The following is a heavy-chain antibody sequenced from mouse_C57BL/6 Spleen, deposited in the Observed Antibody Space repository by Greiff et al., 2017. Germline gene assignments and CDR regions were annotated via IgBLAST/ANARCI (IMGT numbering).Heavy chain of an antibody. V-gene: IGHV1-80*01. CDR3: GREVVGRYFDY. CDR1: GYAFSSYW. J-gene: IGHJ2*01. CDR2: IYPGDGDT. Sequence: QVQLQQSGAELVKPGASVKISCKASGYAFSSYWMNWVKQRPGKGLEWIGQIYPGDGDTNYNGKFKGKATLTVDKSSGTAYMQLSSLASEASAVYFCGREVVGRYFDYWGQGTTLTVSS.